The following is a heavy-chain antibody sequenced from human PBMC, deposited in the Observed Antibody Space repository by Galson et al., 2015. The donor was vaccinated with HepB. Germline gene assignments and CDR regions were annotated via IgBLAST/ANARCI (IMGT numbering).Heavy chain of an antibody. D-gene: IGHD2-2*02. CDR1: GYTFTSYG. V-gene: IGHV1-18*01. Sequence: SVKVSCKASGYTFTSYGISWVRQAPGQGLEWMGWISAYNGNTNYAQKLQGRVTMTTDTSTSTAYMELRSLRSDDTAVYYCARDGRGYCSSTSCYRVDWFDPWGQGTLVTVSS. CDR3: ARDGRGYCSSTSCYRVDWFDP. J-gene: IGHJ5*02. CDR2: ISAYNGNT.